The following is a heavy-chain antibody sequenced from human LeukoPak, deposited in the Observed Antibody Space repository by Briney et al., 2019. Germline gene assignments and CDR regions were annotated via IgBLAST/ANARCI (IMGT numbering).Heavy chain of an antibody. J-gene: IGHJ4*02. Sequence: GGSLRLSCAASGFTFSDYYTNWVRQAPGKGLEWISYISSGGDTIYYADSVRGRFTISRDNAKNSLFLQMYSLRAEDTALYYCARGTISGYDWGQGTLVTVSS. CDR1: GFTFSDYY. CDR2: ISSGGDTI. V-gene: IGHV3-11*01. D-gene: IGHD5-12*01. CDR3: ARGTISGYD.